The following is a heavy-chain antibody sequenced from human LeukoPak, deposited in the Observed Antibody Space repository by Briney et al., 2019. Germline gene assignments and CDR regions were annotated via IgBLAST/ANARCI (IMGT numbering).Heavy chain of an antibody. J-gene: IGHJ4*02. CDR2: IIPIFGTA. CDR1: GGTFSSYA. V-gene: IGHV1-69*05. CDR3: ASHSRVYCSSTSCYADHFDY. D-gene: IGHD2-2*01. Sequence: SVKVSCKASGGTFSSYAINWVRQAPGQGLEWMGRIIPIFGTANYAQKFQGRVTITTDESTSTAYMELSSLRSEDTAVYYCASHSRVYCSSTSCYADHFDYWGQGTLVTVSS.